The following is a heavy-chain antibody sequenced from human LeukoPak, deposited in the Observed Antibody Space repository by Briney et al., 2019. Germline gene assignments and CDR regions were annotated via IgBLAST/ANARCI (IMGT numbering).Heavy chain of an antibody. V-gene: IGHV5-51*01. CDR2: IYPGDSET. J-gene: IGHJ6*03. CDR3: ARHGSPYCSSISCPLYYYYIDV. D-gene: IGHD2-2*01. CDR1: GYRFTNYW. Sequence: GESLKISCKGSGYRFTNYWIGWVRQMPGKGLQGMGIIYPGDSETRYSPSFQGQVTMSVDKSISTAYLQWSRLKASDTAMYYCARHGSPYCSSISCPLYYYYIDVWGKGTMVTVSS.